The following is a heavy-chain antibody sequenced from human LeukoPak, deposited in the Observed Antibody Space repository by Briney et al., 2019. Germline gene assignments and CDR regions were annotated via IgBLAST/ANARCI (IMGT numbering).Heavy chain of an antibody. J-gene: IGHJ4*02. CDR1: GGTFSSYA. CDR3: ASPHPYCGGDCYPDY. V-gene: IGHV1-69*04. CDR2: IIPILGIA. D-gene: IGHD2-21*02. Sequence: AASVKVSCKASGGTFSSYAISWVRQAPGQGLEWMGRIIPILGIANYAQKFQGRVTITADKSTSTAYMELSSLRSEDTAVYYCASPHPYCGGDCYPDYWGQGTLVTVSS.